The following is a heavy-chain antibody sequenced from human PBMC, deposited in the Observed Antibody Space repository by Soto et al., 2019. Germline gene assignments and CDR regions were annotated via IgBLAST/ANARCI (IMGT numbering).Heavy chain of an antibody. CDR1: GFNFTNHW. J-gene: IGHJ5*02. CDR2: ITSDGKSK. CDR3: ARESGDWPLNWFDP. D-gene: IGHD2-21*02. V-gene: IGHV3-74*01. Sequence: LRLSCAASGFNFTNHWMHWVRQAPGKGLVWVSRITSDGKSKAYAESVKGRFAISRDNAKNTVYLQMNGLTVEDTAVYYCARESGDWPLNWFDPWGQGTLVTVSS.